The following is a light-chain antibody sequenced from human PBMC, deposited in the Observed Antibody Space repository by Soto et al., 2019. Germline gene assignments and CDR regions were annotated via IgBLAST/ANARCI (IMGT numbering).Light chain of an antibody. Sequence: EIVLTQSPGTLSLSPGERATLSCRASQTINKNYFAWYQQKPGQAPRPLMYSASSRATGIPDRFSGSGSGTAFTLTISRLEPEDFAVYYCQYYGRSPLTFGGGTKVEIK. J-gene: IGKJ4*01. V-gene: IGKV3-20*01. CDR3: QYYGRSPLT. CDR1: QTINKNY. CDR2: SAS.